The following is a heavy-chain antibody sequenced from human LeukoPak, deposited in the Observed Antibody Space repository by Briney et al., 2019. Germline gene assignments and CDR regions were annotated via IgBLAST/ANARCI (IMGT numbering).Heavy chain of an antibody. Sequence: SETLSLTCTVSGGSISSYYWSWIRQPPGKGLEWIGYIYYSGSTNYNPSLKSRVTISVDTSKNQFSLKLSSVTAADTAVYYCARLTSMVRGSLLYYYYMDVWGKGTTVTISS. D-gene: IGHD3-10*01. CDR2: IYYSGST. J-gene: IGHJ6*03. CDR1: GGSISSYY. CDR3: ARLTSMVRGSLLYYYYMDV. V-gene: IGHV4-59*08.